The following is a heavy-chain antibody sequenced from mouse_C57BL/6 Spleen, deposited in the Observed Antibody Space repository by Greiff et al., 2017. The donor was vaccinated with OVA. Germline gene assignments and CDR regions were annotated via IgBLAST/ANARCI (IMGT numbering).Heavy chain of an antibody. V-gene: IGHV1-64*01. CDR3: ASGGDGDYVGFDY. CDR2: IHPNSGST. D-gene: IGHD2-13*01. CDR1: GYTFTSYW. Sequence: VQLKEPGAELVKPGASVKLSCKASGYTFTSYWMHWVKQRPGQGLEWIGMIHPNSGSTNYNEKFKSKATLTVDKSSSTAYMQLSSLTSEDSAVYYCASGGDGDYVGFDYWGQGTTLTVSS. J-gene: IGHJ2*01.